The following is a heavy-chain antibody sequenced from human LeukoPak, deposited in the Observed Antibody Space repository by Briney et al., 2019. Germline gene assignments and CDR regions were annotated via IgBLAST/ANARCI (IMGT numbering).Heavy chain of an antibody. CDR3: ARATPYDWHFGL. CDR1: GFTFSSYG. Sequence: GRSLRLSCAASGFTFSSYGMHWVRQAPGKGLEWVAVISYDGSNKYYADSVKGRFTISRDNSKNTLYLQMNSLRAEDTAVYYCARATPYDWHFGLWGRGTLVIVSS. J-gene: IGHJ2*01. V-gene: IGHV3-30*03. D-gene: IGHD4-17*01. CDR2: ISYDGSNK.